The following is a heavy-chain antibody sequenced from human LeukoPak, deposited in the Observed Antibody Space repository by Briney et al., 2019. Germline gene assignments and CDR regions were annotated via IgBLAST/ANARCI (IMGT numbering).Heavy chain of an antibody. CDR2: ISLAGQT. CDR1: GGSISGTNW. V-gene: IGHV4-4*02. CDR3: SRESGPFCPFGY. D-gene: IGHD1-26*01. J-gene: IGHJ4*02. Sequence: TSGTLSLTCGVSGGSISGTNWWSWVRQPPGQGLEWIGEISLAGQTNYSPSLNGRVTMSLDKSSNQLSLHLTSVTAADTATYFCSRESGPFCPFGYWGQGTLVIVSS.